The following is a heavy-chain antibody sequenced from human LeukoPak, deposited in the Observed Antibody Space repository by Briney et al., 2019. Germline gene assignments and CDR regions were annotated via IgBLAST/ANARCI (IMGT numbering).Heavy chain of an antibody. Sequence: SETLSLTCTVSGGSISSISYYWGPIRQPPGEVLEWNGSNYYSGSTYYNPSLKSRVTISVDTSKNQFSLKLSSVTAADTAVYYCARTLQVENYYYYGMDVWGQGTTVTVSS. CDR3: ARTLQVENYYYYGMDV. J-gene: IGHJ6*02. D-gene: IGHD4-11*01. CDR2: NYYSGST. CDR1: GGSISSISYY. V-gene: IGHV4-39*01.